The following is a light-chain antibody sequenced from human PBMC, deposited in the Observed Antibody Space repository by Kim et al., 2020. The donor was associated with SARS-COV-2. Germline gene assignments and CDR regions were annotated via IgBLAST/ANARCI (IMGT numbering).Light chain of an antibody. V-gene: IGKV3-11*01. CDR3: QQRSNWPPIT. Sequence: APGDRATPSCRASQSVRSYLAWYQQKPGQAPRLLIYDASNRATGIPARFSGSGSGTDFTLTISSLEPEDFAVYYCQQRSNWPPITFGQGTRLEIK. CDR1: QSVRSY. CDR2: DAS. J-gene: IGKJ5*01.